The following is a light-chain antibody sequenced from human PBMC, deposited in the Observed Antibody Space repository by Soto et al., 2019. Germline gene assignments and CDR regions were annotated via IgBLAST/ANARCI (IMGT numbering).Light chain of an antibody. Sequence: QAVVTQEPSLTVSPGGTVTLTCGSSTGAVTSGHYPYWFQQKPAQAPRTLIYDTSNKHSWTPARFSGSLLGGKAALTLSGAQPEDEAEYYCLLSYSGADAVFGGGTQLTVL. CDR2: DTS. CDR1: TGAVTSGHY. J-gene: IGLJ7*01. CDR3: LLSYSGADAV. V-gene: IGLV7-46*01.